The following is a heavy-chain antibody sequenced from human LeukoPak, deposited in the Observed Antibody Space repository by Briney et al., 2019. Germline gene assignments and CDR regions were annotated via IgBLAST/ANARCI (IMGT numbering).Heavy chain of an antibody. Sequence: PSETLSLTCTVSGGSISSSSYYWGWIRQPPGKGLECIGIIYYSGSTFYTPSLKSRLTISVDTSKSQFSLKLSSGTAADTAVFYCAREAVAGTRLYYYYYYYYMDVWGKGTTVTVSS. CDR2: IYYSGST. CDR3: AREAVAGTRLYYYYYYYYMDV. D-gene: IGHD6-19*01. V-gene: IGHV4-39*02. J-gene: IGHJ6*03. CDR1: GGSISSSSYY.